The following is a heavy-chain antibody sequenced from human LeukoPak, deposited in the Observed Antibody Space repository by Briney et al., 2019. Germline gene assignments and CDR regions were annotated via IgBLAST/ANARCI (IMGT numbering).Heavy chain of an antibody. CDR3: VKDTIFTVDSFDY. CDR1: GMTLERHG. J-gene: IGHJ4*02. Sequence: PGGSLRLSCAVSGMTLERHGMHWVRQPPGKGLEWLAFIKYDGSRTDYEDSVKGRFTVSRDNSKNTLYLEMSSLRAEDTAVYYCVKDTIFTVDSFDYWGQGTLVTVSS. CDR2: IKYDGSRT. V-gene: IGHV3-30*02. D-gene: IGHD3-3*01.